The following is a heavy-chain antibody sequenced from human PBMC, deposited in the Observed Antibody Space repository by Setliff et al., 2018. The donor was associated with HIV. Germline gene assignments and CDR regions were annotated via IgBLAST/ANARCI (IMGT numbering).Heavy chain of an antibody. V-gene: IGHV4-61*09. CDR3: ARAPPGIQDDAFDV. CDR2: IYNNGYT. CDR1: GGSISSGSYY. Sequence: PSETLSLTCSVSGGSISSGSYYWTWIRQSAGKGPEWIGHIYNNGYTNYNPSLKSRVTISVDTSKNQFSLRLTSVTAADTAVYYCARAPPGIQDDAFDVWGQGTLVTVSS. J-gene: IGHJ3*01.